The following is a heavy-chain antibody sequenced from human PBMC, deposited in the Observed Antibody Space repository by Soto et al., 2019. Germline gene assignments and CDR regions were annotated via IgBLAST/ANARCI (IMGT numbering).Heavy chain of an antibody. CDR3: ARNKSNYYYGMDV. CDR2: IYYSGIT. J-gene: IGHJ6*02. CDR1: CGSISSYY. V-gene: IGHV4-59*01. Sequence: SETLSLTCTVSCGSISSYYWSWIRQPPGKGLEWIGYIYYSGITNYNPSLKSRVTISVDTSKNQFSLKLSSVTAADTAVYYCARNKSNYYYGMDVWGQGTTVTVSS.